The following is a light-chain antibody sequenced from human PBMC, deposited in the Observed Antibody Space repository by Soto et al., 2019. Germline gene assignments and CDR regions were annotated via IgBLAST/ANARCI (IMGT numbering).Light chain of an antibody. J-gene: IGKJ1*01. CDR1: QSVSNW. CDR2: DVS. V-gene: IGKV1-5*01. Sequence: DIQMTQCPSTLSASVGERVTITCRASQSVSNWLAWYQQKPGKAPKFLIYDVSSLESGVPSRFSGSGSGTEFILTISSLQPDDFATYYCQQYDSYSWTFGQGTKVDIK. CDR3: QQYDSYSWT.